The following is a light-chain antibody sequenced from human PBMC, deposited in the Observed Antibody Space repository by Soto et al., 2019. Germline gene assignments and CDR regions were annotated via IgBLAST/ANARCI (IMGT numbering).Light chain of an antibody. CDR3: SAYGGRNVV. CDR2: DVN. Sequence: QSVLTQPASMSGSPGQSITISCTGTSSDVGDYNYVSWYQQHPGKAPILLIFDVNNRPSGVSHRFSGSKSANSASLTISGLQTEDEAHYYCSAYGGRNVVFGGGTKVTVL. J-gene: IGLJ3*02. V-gene: IGLV2-14*03. CDR1: SSDVGDYNY.